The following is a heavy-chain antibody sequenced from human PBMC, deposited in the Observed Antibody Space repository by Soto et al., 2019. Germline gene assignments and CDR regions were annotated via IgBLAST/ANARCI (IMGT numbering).Heavy chain of an antibody. D-gene: IGHD6-13*01. J-gene: IGHJ4*02. CDR1: GYTFSNFW. CDR2: IYPGDHET. V-gene: IGHV5-51*01. CDR3: ARSPRSSPCFDY. Sequence: GESLKISCQCSGYTFSNFWIGWVRQLPGKGLEWMGIIYPGDHETRYSPSFHGKVTISADKSINTAYLQWNSLEASDTACYFCARSPRSSPCFDYWGQGALVTVSS.